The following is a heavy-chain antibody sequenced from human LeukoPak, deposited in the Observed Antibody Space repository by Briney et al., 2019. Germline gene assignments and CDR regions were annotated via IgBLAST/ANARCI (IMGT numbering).Heavy chain of an antibody. CDR3: AKDYVSGDGYWDFDY. D-gene: IGHD5-24*01. CDR2: ISYDGSNK. V-gene: IGHV3-30*18. J-gene: IGHJ4*02. Sequence: GGSLRLSCAASGFTFSSYGMHWVCQAPGKGLEWVAVISYDGSNKYYADSVKGRFTISRDNSKNTVDLQMNSLRVEDTAVYYCAKDYVSGDGYWDFDYWGQGTLVTVSS. CDR1: GFTFSSYG.